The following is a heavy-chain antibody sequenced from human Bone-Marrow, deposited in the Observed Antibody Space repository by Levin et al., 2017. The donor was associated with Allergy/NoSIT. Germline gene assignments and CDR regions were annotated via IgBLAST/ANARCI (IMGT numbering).Heavy chain of an antibody. V-gene: IGHV3-30*03. CDR1: GFTFENHG. Sequence: GGSLRLSCVGSGFTFENHGIHWVCQAPGKGLEWVSVLSYDGTTEYYADSVKGRLTSSRDNSKNTVYLQIQSLTADDTAVYYCARTGGNHRHEFDSWGQGILVTVSS. J-gene: IGHJ4*02. D-gene: IGHD1-1*01. CDR2: LSYDGTTE. CDR3: ARTGGNHRHEFDS.